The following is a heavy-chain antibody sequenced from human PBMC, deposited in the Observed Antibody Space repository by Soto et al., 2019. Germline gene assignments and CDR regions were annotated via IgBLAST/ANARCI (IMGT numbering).Heavy chain of an antibody. CDR1: GGSVSSNSAA. D-gene: IGHD3-3*01. V-gene: IGHV6-1*01. J-gene: IGHJ5*02. Sequence: SETLSLTCAISGGSVSSNSAAWSWIRQSPSRGLEWLGRTYYRSKWYNDYAVSVKSRITINPDTSKNQFSLQLNSVTPEVTAVYYCARDFLRGVWFDPWGKGNLVTVSS. CDR2: TYYRSKWYN. CDR3: ARDFLRGVWFDP.